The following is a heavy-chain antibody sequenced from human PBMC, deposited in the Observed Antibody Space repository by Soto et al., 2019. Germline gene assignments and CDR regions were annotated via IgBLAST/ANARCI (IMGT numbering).Heavy chain of an antibody. D-gene: IGHD3-3*01. CDR1: GFTFSTYG. V-gene: IGHV3-30*03. Sequence: GGSLRLSCAASGFTFSTYGMHWVRQAPGKGLEWVAVISYDGRNKYYADSVKGRFTISRDNSKNTLYLQMNSLRAEDTAVYYCARPKGDYDFWSGYLLAHLDYWGQGTLVTVSS. CDR2: ISYDGRNK. CDR3: ARPKGDYDFWSGYLLAHLDY. J-gene: IGHJ4*02.